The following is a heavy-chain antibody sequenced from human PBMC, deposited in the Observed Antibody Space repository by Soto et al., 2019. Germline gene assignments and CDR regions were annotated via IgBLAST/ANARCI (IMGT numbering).Heavy chain of an antibody. CDR2: IYPGDSDT. Sequence: PGESLKISCXGSGYSFTSYWIGWVRQMPGKGLEWMGIIYPGDSDTRYSPSFQGQVTTSADKSISTAYLQWSSLKASDTAMYYCATSTTVTTGRGDIWGQGTMVTVSS. J-gene: IGHJ3*02. V-gene: IGHV5-51*01. CDR3: ATSTTVTTGRGDI. D-gene: IGHD4-17*01. CDR1: GYSFTSYW.